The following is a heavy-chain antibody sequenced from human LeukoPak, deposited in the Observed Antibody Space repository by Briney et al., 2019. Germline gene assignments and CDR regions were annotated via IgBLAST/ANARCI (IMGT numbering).Heavy chain of an antibody. Sequence: GVLRLSCAASGFTFSSYGMHWVRQAPGKGLEWVSVIYSGGSTYYADSVKGRFTISRDNSKNTLYLQMNSLRAEDTAVYYCATSGGSELFDYWGQGTLVTVSS. CDR2: IYSGGST. J-gene: IGHJ4*02. CDR1: GFTFSSYG. D-gene: IGHD1-1*01. CDR3: ATSGGSELFDY. V-gene: IGHV3-NL1*01.